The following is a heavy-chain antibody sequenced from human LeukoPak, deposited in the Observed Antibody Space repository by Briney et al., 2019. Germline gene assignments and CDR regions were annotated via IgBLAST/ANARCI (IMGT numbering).Heavy chain of an antibody. CDR2: INHSGST. J-gene: IGHJ5*02. D-gene: IGHD4-17*01. V-gene: IGHV4-34*01. CDR3: ARKVDYGDYLNWFDP. CDR1: GGSFSGYY. Sequence: PSETLSLTCAVYGGSFSGYYWSWIRQPPGKGLEWIGEINHSGSTNYNPSLKRRVTISVDTSKNQFSLKLSSVTAADTAVYYCARKVDYGDYLNWFDPWGQGTLVTVSS.